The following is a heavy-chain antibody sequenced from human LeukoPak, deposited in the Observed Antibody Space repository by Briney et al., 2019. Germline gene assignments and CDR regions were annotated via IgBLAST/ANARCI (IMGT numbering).Heavy chain of an antibody. CDR3: GRETDFGVVTN. J-gene: IGHJ4*02. D-gene: IGHD3-3*01. CDR1: GDSVSSNGAS. CDR2: TYYRSKWYN. Sequence: SQTLSLTCDISGDSVSSNGASWTWIRQSPSRVLEWLGRTYYRSKWYNDYAVSVKSRISINPDTSKNQFSPQLNSVTPEDTAVYYCGRETDFGVVTNWGQGTLVTVSS. V-gene: IGHV6-1*01.